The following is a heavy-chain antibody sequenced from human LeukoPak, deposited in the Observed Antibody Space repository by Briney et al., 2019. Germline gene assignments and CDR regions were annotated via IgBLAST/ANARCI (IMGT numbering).Heavy chain of an antibody. CDR2: ISYDGSNK. CDR3: AKGYDLYGMDV. Sequence: PGGSLRLSCAASGFTFSSYGMHWVRQAPGKGLEWVAVISYDGSNKYYADSVKGRFTISRGNSKNTLYLQMNSLRAEDTAVYYCAKGYDLYGMDVWGQGTTVTVSS. D-gene: IGHD1-1*01. J-gene: IGHJ6*02. V-gene: IGHV3-30*18. CDR1: GFTFSSYG.